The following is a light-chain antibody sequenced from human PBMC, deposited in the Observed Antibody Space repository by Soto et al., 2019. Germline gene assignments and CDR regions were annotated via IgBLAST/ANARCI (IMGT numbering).Light chain of an antibody. CDR2: DVS. V-gene: IGLV2-14*01. J-gene: IGLJ1*01. CDR1: SIDVAGYNY. Sequence: QSVLTQPASVSGSPGQSMTISCTGTSIDVAGYNYVSWYQQHPGKAPKLMIYDVSNRPSGVSNRFSGSKSGNTASLTISGLQAEDEADYYCSSYTSSGTLEVFGTGTKLTVL. CDR3: SSYTSSGTLEV.